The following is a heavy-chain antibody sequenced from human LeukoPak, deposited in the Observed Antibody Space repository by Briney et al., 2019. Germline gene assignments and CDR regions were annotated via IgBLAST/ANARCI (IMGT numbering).Heavy chain of an antibody. CDR3: ARVIGQWLVTGVDY. CDR2: ISSSSSYI. V-gene: IGHV3-21*01. Sequence: GGSLRLSCAASGFTFSSYSMNWVRQAPGKGLEWVSSISSSSSYIYYADSVRGRFTISRDNSKNALYLQVNSLRTEDTAVYYCARVIGQWLVTGVDYWGQGTLVTVSP. D-gene: IGHD6-19*01. J-gene: IGHJ4*02. CDR1: GFTFSSYS.